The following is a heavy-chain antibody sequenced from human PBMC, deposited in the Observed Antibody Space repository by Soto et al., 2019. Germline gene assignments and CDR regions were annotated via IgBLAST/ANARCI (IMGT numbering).Heavy chain of an antibody. Sequence: QVQLVQSGAEVKKPGASVKVSCKASGYTFTSYAMHWVRQAPGQRLEWMGWINAGNGNTKYSQKFQGRVTITRDTSASTAYMELGSLRSEDTAVYYCARAGYDFWSGYYNWFDPWGQGTLVTVSS. CDR3: ARAGYDFWSGYYNWFDP. CDR1: GYTFTSYA. CDR2: INAGNGNT. J-gene: IGHJ5*02. V-gene: IGHV1-3*01. D-gene: IGHD3-3*01.